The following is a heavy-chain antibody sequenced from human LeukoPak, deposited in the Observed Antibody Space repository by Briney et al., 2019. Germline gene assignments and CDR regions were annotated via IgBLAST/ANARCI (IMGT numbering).Heavy chain of an antibody. V-gene: IGHV1-69*05. CDR2: IIPIFGTA. Sequence: SVKVSCKASGGTFSSYAISWVPQAPGHGLEWMGRIIPIFGTANYAQKFQGKVTITTDESTSIAYMELSSLRSEDTAVYYCARDPHLTVGTVTTTGDEYTWGQGTLVSVSS. CDR1: GGTFSSYA. J-gene: IGHJ5*02. CDR3: ARDPHLTVGTVTTTGDEYT. D-gene: IGHD1-1*01.